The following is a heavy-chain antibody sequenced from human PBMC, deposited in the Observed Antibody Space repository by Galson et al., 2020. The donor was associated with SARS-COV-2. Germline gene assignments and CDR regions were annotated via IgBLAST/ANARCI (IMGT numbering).Heavy chain of an antibody. CDR1: GFTFSSCP. D-gene: IGHD3-9*01. J-gene: IGHJ1*01. CDR3: AKEVPMTGRTDEYFRH. V-gene: IGHV3-23*01. CDR2: IRGSGDTT. Sequence: GESLKISCAASGFTFSSCPMSWVRQAPGQGLEWVSEIRGSGDTTYYADSVKGRFTISRDTSKNTLYPQMNSLRAEDTAIYYCAKEVPMTGRTDEYFRHWGQGTLVTVSS.